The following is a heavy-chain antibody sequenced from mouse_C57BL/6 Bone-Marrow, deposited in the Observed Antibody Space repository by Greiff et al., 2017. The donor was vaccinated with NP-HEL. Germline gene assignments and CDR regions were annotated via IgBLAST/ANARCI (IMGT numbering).Heavy chain of an antibody. CDR3: ARVDYALAMDY. CDR2: IHPNSGST. Sequence: QVQLQQPGAELVKPGASVKLSCKASGYTFTSYWMHWVKQRPGQGLEWIGMIHPNSGSTNYNEKFKSKATLTVDKSSSTAYMQLSSLTSEDAAVYYCARVDYALAMDYWGQGTSVTVSS. CDR1: GYTFTSYW. D-gene: IGHD2-4*01. V-gene: IGHV1-64*01. J-gene: IGHJ4*01.